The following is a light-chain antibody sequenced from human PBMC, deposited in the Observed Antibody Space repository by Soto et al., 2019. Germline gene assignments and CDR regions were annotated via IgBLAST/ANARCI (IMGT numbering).Light chain of an antibody. V-gene: IGKV3-20*01. CDR2: GAS. Sequence: EIVLTQPPGTLSLSPGERATLSCRASQSVSSSYLTWYQQQPGQAPRLLIYGASSMATGIPDRFSGSGSGTDFTLTISRLEPEDFAVYYCQQYGSSPPITFGQGTRLEIK. CDR1: QSVSSSY. CDR3: QQYGSSPPIT. J-gene: IGKJ5*01.